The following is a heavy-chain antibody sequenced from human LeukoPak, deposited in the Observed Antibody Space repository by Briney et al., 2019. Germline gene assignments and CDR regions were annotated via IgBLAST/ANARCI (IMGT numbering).Heavy chain of an antibody. CDR2: IKQDGSEK. V-gene: IGHV3-7*05. D-gene: IGHD6-13*01. CDR1: GLTFSRYW. CDR3: ARDCRASSPQDFDY. J-gene: IGHJ4*02. Sequence: GGSPRLSCAASGLTFSRYWMSWVRQAPGKGLKWVANIKQDGSEKSYVDSVKGRFTISRDNAKNSLYLQMNSLRAEDTALYYCARDCRASSPQDFDYWGQGTLVTVSS.